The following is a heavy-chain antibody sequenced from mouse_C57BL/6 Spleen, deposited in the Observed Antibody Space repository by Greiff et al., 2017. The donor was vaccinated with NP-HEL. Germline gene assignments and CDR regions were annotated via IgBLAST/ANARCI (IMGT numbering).Heavy chain of an antibody. V-gene: IGHV1-69*01. J-gene: IGHJ1*03. CDR2: IDPSDSYT. Sequence: QVQLQQPGAELVMPGASVKLSCKASGYTFTSYWMHWVKQRPGQGLEWIGEIDPSDSYTNYNQKFKGQSTLTVDKSSSTAYMQLSSLTSEDSAVYYCARVLYDGYSWYFDVWGTGTTVTVSS. CDR3: ARVLYDGYSWYFDV. D-gene: IGHD2-3*01. CDR1: GYTFTSYW.